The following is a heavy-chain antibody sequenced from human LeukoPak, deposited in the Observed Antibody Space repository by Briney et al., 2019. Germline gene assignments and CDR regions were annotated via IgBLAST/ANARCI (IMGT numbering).Heavy chain of an antibody. CDR1: GGSISTSSYY. V-gene: IGHV4-39*01. Sequence: SETLSLTCTVSGGSISTSSYYWGWIRQPPGKGLEWIGSIFYSGTTHYNPSLKSRVTISVDTSKSQFSLNLSSVTDADTAVYYCARGSGSYYRSWFDPWGQGTLVTVSS. J-gene: IGHJ5*02. CDR2: IFYSGTT. D-gene: IGHD1-26*01. CDR3: ARGSGSYYRSWFDP.